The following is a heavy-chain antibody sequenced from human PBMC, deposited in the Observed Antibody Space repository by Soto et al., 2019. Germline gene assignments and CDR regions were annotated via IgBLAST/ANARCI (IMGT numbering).Heavy chain of an antibody. CDR3: ARDYYSGGSCRDAFAI. J-gene: IGHJ3*02. Sequence: ASGKVCCEASGGTFSSYTISWGRQAPGQGLEWMGRIIPILGIATYAQKFQGRVTITADKSTSTAYMELSSLRSEDTAVYYCARDYYSGGSCRDAFAIWGQRTTVTVSS. V-gene: IGHV1-69*04. CDR1: GGTFSSYT. D-gene: IGHD2-15*01. CDR2: IIPILGIA.